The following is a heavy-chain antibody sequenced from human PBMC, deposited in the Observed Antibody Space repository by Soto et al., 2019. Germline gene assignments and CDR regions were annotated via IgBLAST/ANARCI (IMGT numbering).Heavy chain of an antibody. CDR1: GFTFSNYV. CDR2: ITGSIYST. D-gene: IGHD2-2*01. Sequence: PGGSLRLSCAASGFTFSNYVMTWVRQAPGKGLEWVSSITGSIYSTSYADSVKGRFTISRDNSKNTLYLQMSSLRAEDTAVYYCAKYQQRANFDYWGQGTLVTVSS. CDR3: AKYQQRANFDY. V-gene: IGHV3-23*01. J-gene: IGHJ4*02.